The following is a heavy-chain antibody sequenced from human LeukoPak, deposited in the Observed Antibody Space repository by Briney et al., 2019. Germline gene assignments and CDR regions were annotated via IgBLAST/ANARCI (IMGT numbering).Heavy chain of an antibody. D-gene: IGHD5-24*01. V-gene: IGHV3-9*01. CDR1: GFTFDDYA. Sequence: GRSLRLSCAASGFTFDDYAMHWVRQAPGKGLEWVSGISWNSGSIGYADSVKGRFTISRDNAKNSLYLQMNSLRAEDTALYYCAKVVEMATITGAFDIWGQGTVVTVSS. J-gene: IGHJ3*02. CDR3: AKVVEMATITGAFDI. CDR2: ISWNSGSI.